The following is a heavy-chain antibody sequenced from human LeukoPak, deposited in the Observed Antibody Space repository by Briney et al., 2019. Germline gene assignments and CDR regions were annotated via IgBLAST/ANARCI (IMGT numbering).Heavy chain of an antibody. Sequence: GGSLRLSCAASGFTFDDYGMSWVRQAPGKGLEWVSGINWNGGSTGYADSVKGRFTISRDNAKNSLYLQMNSLRAEDTALYYCARGANYDILTCQDYWGQGTLVTVSS. J-gene: IGHJ4*02. D-gene: IGHD3-9*01. V-gene: IGHV3-20*04. CDR2: INWNGGST. CDR3: ARGANYDILTCQDY. CDR1: GFTFDDYG.